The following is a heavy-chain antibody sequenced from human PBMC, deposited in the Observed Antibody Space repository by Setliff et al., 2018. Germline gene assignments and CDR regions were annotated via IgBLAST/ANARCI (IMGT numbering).Heavy chain of an antibody. Sequence: SVKVSCKASGGTFSSYGISWVRQAPGQGLEWMGGTIPIFGTTNYAQKFQGRVTIITDESTSTAYMELGSLTSADTAVYYCAREGVDTRSSTDYRYYMDVWGKGTTVTVS. D-gene: IGHD5-18*01. V-gene: IGHV1-69*05. J-gene: IGHJ6*03. CDR1: GGTFSSYG. CDR3: AREGVDTRSSTDYRYYMDV. CDR2: TIPIFGTT.